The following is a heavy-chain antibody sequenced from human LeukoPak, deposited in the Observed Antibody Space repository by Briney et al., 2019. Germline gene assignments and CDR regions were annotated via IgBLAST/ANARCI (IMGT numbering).Heavy chain of an antibody. CDR3: ARAAFDI. CDR1: GFTFSSYA. V-gene: IGHV3-30-3*01. CDR2: IPYDGSNK. J-gene: IGHJ3*02. Sequence: GGSLRLSCAASGFTFSSYAMHWVRQAPGKGLEWVAVIPYDGSNKYYADSVKGRFTISRDNSKNTLYLQMNSLRAEDTAVYYCARAAFDIWGQGTMVTVSS.